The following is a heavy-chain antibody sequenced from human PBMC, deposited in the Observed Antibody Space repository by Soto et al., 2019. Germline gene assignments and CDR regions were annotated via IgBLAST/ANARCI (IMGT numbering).Heavy chain of an antibody. J-gene: IGHJ3*02. D-gene: IGHD4-17*01. CDR2: LSPSGGET. V-gene: IGHV3-23*01. Sequence: GGSLRLSCVASGFTFSTYAMSWVRQAPGKGLEWVSALSPSGGETYYADSVKGRFTISRDNSMNALYLQMNSLRVEDTAVYYCAHPRGYGVFDAYDIWGQGTMVTVSS. CDR3: AHPRGYGVFDAYDI. CDR1: GFTFSTYA.